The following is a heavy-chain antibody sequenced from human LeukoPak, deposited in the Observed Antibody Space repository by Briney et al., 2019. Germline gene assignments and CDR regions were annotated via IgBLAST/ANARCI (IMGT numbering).Heavy chain of an antibody. CDR2: ISQSGIA. CDR3: ARASVEHSIVAGDYFDY. J-gene: IGHJ4*02. D-gene: IGHD2-15*01. CDR1: GSSISNAHY. Sequence: PSETLCLTCGVSGSSISNAHYWAWIRQPPGKGLEWIGNISQSGIASYHPSLKSRVSISLDTSKNHFSLNLRSVTAADTAVYFCARASVEHSIVAGDYFDYWGQGTLVTVSS. V-gene: IGHV4-38-2*01.